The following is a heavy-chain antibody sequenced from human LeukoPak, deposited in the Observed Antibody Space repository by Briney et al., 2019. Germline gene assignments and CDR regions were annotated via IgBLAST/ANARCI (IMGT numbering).Heavy chain of an antibody. D-gene: IGHD2-21*02. V-gene: IGHV4-39*01. J-gene: IGHJ4*02. CDR3: TVVVTAIGPY. CDR2: IYYSGST. Sequence: PSETLSLTCTVSGGSLSSSSYYWGWIRQPPGKGLEWIGSIYYSGSTYYNPSLKSRVTISVDTSKNQFSLKLSSVTAADTAVYYCTVVVTAIGPYWGQGTLVTVSS. CDR1: GGSLSSSSYY.